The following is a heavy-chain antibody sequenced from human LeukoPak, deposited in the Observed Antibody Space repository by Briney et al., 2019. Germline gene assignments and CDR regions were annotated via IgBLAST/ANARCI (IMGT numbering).Heavy chain of an antibody. CDR3: ARGTEYAFDI. Sequence: SETLSLTCTVSGGSISGYYWSWIRQPPGKGLEWIGYIYYSGSTNYNPSLKSRVTISVDTSKNQFSLKLSSVTAADTAVYYCARGTEYAFDIWGQGTMVTVSS. J-gene: IGHJ3*02. V-gene: IGHV4-59*01. CDR1: GGSISGYY. CDR2: IYYSGST.